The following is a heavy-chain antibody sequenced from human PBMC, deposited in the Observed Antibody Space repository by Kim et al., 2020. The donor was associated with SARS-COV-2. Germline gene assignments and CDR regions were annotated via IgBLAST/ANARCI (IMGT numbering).Heavy chain of an antibody. CDR3: ARASRQCDR. J-gene: IGHJ5*02. CDR2: ISSSGSYT. D-gene: IGHD2-2*01. Sequence: GGSLRLSCAASGFRFSDFYMSWIRQAPGKGLEFISFISSSGSYTTYADSVQARFTMSRDNANNLVYLHMNSLRAEDTAIYYCARASRQCDRWGQGTLVTVSS. CDR1: GFRFSDFY. V-gene: IGHV3-11*03.